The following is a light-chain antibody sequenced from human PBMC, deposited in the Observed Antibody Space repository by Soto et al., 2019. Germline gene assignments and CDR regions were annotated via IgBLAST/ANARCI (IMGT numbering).Light chain of an antibody. Sequence: EIVFTQSPGTLSLSPGERATLSCRASQSVSSSYLAWYQQKPGQAPRLIIYGASSRATGIPDRFSGSGSGTDFTLTISRLEPEDFAVYYCQQYNIWPHTFGQGTKVDIK. CDR3: QQYNIWPHT. J-gene: IGKJ1*01. CDR2: GAS. V-gene: IGKV3-20*01. CDR1: QSVSSSY.